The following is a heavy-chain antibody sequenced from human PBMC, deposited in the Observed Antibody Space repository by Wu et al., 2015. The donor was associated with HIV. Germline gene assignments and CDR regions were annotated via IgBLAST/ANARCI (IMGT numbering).Heavy chain of an antibody. V-gene: IGHV1-2*02. CDR2: INPDTGDT. CDR3: ARGTYYYESSLDY. D-gene: IGHD3/OR15-3a*01. CDR1: GYTFSGHY. J-gene: IGHJ4*02. Sequence: QVQLVQSGAEVKKAGASVKVSCKTSGYTFSGHYMHWVRQAPGQGLEWMGWINPDTGDTKYVQNFQDRVTMTRDTFNSTAYMEVRRLRSDDTAVYYCARGTYYYESSLDYWGQGTLVTVSS.